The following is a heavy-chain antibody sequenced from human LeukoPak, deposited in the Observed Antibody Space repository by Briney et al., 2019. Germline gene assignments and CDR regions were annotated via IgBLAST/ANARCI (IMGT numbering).Heavy chain of an antibody. CDR1: GFTFSSYS. CDR2: ISSSSSYI. V-gene: IGHV3-21*01. D-gene: IGHD4-11*01. Sequence: GRSLRLSCAASGFTFSSYSMNWVRQAPGKGLEWVSSISSSSSYIYYADSVKGRFTISRDNAKNSLYLQMNSLRAEDTAVYYCARAPDYSGWFDPWGQGTLVTVSS. J-gene: IGHJ5*02. CDR3: ARAPDYSGWFDP.